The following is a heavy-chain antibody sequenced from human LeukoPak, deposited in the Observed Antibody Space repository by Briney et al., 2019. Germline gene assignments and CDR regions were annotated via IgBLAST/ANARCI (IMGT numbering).Heavy chain of an antibody. Sequence: PSETLSLTCTVSGGSISSSSYYWGWIRQPPGKGLEWIGSIYYSGSTYYNPSLKSRVTISVDTSKNQFSLKLSSVTAADTAVYYCARVSWFPGTSYYYMDVWGKGTTVTVSS. J-gene: IGHJ6*03. CDR2: IYYSGST. CDR1: GGSISSSSYY. D-gene: IGHD1-1*01. CDR3: ARVSWFPGTSYYYMDV. V-gene: IGHV4-39*07.